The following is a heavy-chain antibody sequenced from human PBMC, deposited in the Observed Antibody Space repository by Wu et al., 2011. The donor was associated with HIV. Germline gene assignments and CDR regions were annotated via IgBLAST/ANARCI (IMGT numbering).Heavy chain of an antibody. Sequence: QVQLVQSGAEVKKPGSSVKVSCKASGGTFSSYAISWVRQAPGQGLEWMGGIIPIFGTTKYAQKFQGRVTITTDESTNTGYMELSSLRSEDTAVYYCARGLWHLSYYYYMDVWGKGTTVTVSS. V-gene: IGHV1-69*05. J-gene: IGHJ6*03. CDR1: GGTFSSYA. CDR3: ARGLWHLSYYYYMDV. CDR2: IIPIFGTT. D-gene: IGHD5-18*01.